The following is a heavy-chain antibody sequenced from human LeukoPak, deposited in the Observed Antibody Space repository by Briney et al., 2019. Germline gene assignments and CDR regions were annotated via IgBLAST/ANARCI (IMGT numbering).Heavy chain of an antibody. D-gene: IGHD3-9*01. Sequence: SETLSLTCAVSGGSISSGGYSWSWIRQPPGKGLEWIGYIYHSGSTYYNPSLKSRVTISVDRSKNQFSLKLSSVTAADTAVYYCARGWVDILTGPPYFDYWGQGTLVTVSS. CDR2: IYHSGST. CDR3: ARGWVDILTGPPYFDY. V-gene: IGHV4-30-2*01. CDR1: GGSISSGGYS. J-gene: IGHJ4*02.